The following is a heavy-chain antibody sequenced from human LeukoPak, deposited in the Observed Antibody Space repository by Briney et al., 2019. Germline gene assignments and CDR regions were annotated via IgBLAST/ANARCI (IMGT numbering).Heavy chain of an antibody. CDR3: ARGYGYDREGHAFDI. J-gene: IGHJ3*02. CDR1: GYTFTSYY. V-gene: IGHV1-46*01. D-gene: IGHD3-22*01. CDR2: INPSGGST. Sequence: GASVKVSCKASGYTFTSYYMHWVRQAPGQGLEWMGIINPSGGSTSYAQKFQGRVSMTRDTSTSTVYMELSSLRSEDTAVYYCARGYGYDREGHAFDIWGQGTMVTVSS.